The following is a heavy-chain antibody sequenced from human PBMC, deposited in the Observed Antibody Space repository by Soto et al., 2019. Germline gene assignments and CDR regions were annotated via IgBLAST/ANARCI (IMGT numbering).Heavy chain of an antibody. CDR2: ISYDGSNK. V-gene: IGHV3-30*18. CDR3: AKASIYCTNGVCYESNYYYYYYMDG. CDR1: GFTFISYG. J-gene: IGHJ6*03. Sequence: GGSLRLSCAASGFTFISYGMHWVLQAPGKGLEWVAVISYDGSNKYYADSVKGRFTISRDNSKNTLYLQMNSLRAEDTAVYYCAKASIYCTNGVCYESNYYYYYYMDGWGKGTTVTVAS. D-gene: IGHD2-8*01.